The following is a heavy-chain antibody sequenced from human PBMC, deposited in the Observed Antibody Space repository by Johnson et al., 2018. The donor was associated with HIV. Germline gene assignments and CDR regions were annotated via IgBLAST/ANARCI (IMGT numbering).Heavy chain of an antibody. CDR2: ISYDGSNK. D-gene: IGHD3-22*01. CDR1: GFTFNSYA. CDR3: ARAPPYYGGYSVSDAFDI. Sequence: QVQLVESGGGVVQPGRSLRLSCAASGFTFNSYAMHWVRQAPGKGLEWVAVISYDGSNKYYADSVKGRFTISRDNSKNTLYLQMNSLRPEDTAVYYCARAPPYYGGYSVSDAFDIWGQGTMVTVSS. J-gene: IGHJ3*02. V-gene: IGHV3-30*04.